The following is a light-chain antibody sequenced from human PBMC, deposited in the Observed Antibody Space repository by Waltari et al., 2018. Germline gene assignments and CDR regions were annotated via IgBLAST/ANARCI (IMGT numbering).Light chain of an antibody. CDR2: YAS. Sequence: EIVLTQSPDFQSVTPKEKVTITCRASQSIGSRLHWYQQEPDQSPKVLIKYASPSFSGVPSRFSGSGSGADFTLTIHGLEPEEAATYYCHHSYSLPYPFGQGTKLGIK. CDR1: QSIGSR. J-gene: IGKJ2*01. CDR3: HHSYSLPYP. V-gene: IGKV6-21*01.